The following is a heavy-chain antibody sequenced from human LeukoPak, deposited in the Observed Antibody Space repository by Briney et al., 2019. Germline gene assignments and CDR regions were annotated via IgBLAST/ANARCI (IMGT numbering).Heavy chain of an antibody. D-gene: IGHD2-8*02. J-gene: IGHJ4*02. CDR1: GVSFNAYY. CDR3: ARISCGHTGDICYKH. Sequence: KASETLSLTCTVSGVSFNAYYWSWIRQSPGKRLEWIGEVSPGGYIKYNPSLKSRVTISVDTSESQLSLRLSSVTAAETAMYYCARISCGHTGDICYKHWAQGTLVTVSS. V-gene: IGHV4-34*01. CDR2: VSPGGYI.